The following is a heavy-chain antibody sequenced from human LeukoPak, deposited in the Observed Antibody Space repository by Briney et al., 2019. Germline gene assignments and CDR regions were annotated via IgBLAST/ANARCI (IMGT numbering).Heavy chain of an antibody. D-gene: IGHD3-22*01. CDR2: IWYDGSNK. Sequence: GGSLRLSCAAPGFTFSSYGMHWVRQAPGKGLEWVAVIWYDGSNKYYADSVKGRFTISRDNSKNTLYLQMNSLRAEDTAVYYCARDVGDSSGYLSYWGQGTLVTVSS. V-gene: IGHV3-33*01. CDR1: GFTFSSYG. CDR3: ARDVGDSSGYLSY. J-gene: IGHJ4*02.